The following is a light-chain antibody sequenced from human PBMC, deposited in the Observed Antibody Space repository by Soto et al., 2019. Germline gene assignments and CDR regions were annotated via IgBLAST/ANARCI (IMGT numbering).Light chain of an antibody. Sequence: EVVLTQSPATLSLSPGETATLSCRASHNVDIYLAWYQQKPGQAPRLLIYDASNRATGIPARFSGSGSGTDSTLTISGPEPEDSAVYYCQQRKHWPPLTFGQGTRLE. CDR3: QQRKHWPPLT. V-gene: IGKV3-11*01. CDR1: HNVDIY. J-gene: IGKJ5*01. CDR2: DAS.